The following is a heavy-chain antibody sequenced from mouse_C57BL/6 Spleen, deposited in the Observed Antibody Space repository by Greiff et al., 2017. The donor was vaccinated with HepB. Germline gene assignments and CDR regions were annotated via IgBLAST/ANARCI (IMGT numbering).Heavy chain of an antibody. Sequence: VQLQQSGPELVKPGASVKLSCKASGYTFTSYDINWVKQRPGQGLEWIGWIYPRDGSTKYNEKFKGKATLTVDTSSSTAYMELHSLTSEDSAVYFCARSLYYYGSSYGWFAYWGQGTLVTVSA. CDR2: IYPRDGST. CDR1: GYTFTSYD. D-gene: IGHD1-1*01. CDR3: ARSLYYYGSSYGWFAY. V-gene: IGHV1-85*01. J-gene: IGHJ3*01.